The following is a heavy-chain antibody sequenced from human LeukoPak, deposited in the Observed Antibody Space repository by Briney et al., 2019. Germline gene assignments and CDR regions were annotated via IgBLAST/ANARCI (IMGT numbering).Heavy chain of an antibody. CDR2: VDIGVYDT. D-gene: IGHD3-9*01. Sequence: SGGSLRLSFAASALTFSNYAMTWVRQAPGKGLEWVSSVDIGVYDTYYADSVKGRFTISRDNSKNTLYLQMSSLRGEDTALYYCVRGGISMTGLDYWGQGTLVTASS. CDR3: VRGGISMTGLDY. J-gene: IGHJ4*02. CDR1: ALTFSNYA. V-gene: IGHV3-23*01.